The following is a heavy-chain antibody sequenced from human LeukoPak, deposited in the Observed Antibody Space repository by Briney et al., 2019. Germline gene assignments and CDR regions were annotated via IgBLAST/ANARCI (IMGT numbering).Heavy chain of an antibody. CDR3: ARSYCSGGSCPWGFDY. CDR2: ISSSGSTI. D-gene: IGHD2-15*01. J-gene: IGHJ4*02. V-gene: IGHV3-48*03. Sequence: GGSLRLSCAASGFTFSSYEVNWVRQAPGKGLEWVSYISSSGSTIYYADSVKGRFTIFRDNAKNSLYLQMNSLRAEDTAVYYCARSYCSGGSCPWGFDYWGQGTLVTVSS. CDR1: GFTFSSYE.